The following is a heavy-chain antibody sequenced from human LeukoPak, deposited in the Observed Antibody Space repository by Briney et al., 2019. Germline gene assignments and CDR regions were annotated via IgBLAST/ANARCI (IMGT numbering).Heavy chain of an antibody. V-gene: IGHV4-31*03. CDR1: AGSISSGGYS. CDR3: ARDVGTVTDLGRFDP. D-gene: IGHD4-17*01. CDR2: IYYSGST. J-gene: IGHJ5*02. Sequence: SQTLSLTCTVSAGSISSGGYSWNWIRQHPGKGLEWIGYIYYSGSTYYNPSLKSRVTISVDTSKNQFSLKLSSVTAADTAVYYCARDVGTVTDLGRFDPWGQGTLVTVSA.